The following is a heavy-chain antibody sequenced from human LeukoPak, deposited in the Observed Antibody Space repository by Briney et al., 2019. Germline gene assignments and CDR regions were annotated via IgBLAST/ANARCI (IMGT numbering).Heavy chain of an antibody. CDR3: ARARWNDVVIDP. Sequence: VASVKVSCKASGYTFTGYYMHWVRQAPGQGLEWMGWINPNSGGTNYAQKFQGWVTMTRDTSISTAYMELSRLRSDDTAVYYCARARWNDVVIDPWGQGTLVTVPS. CDR1: GYTFTGYY. CDR2: INPNSGGT. J-gene: IGHJ5*02. D-gene: IGHD1-1*01. V-gene: IGHV1-2*04.